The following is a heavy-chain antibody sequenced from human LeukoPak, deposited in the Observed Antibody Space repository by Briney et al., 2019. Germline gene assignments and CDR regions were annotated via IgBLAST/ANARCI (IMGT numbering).Heavy chain of an antibody. V-gene: IGHV4-38-2*01. CDR3: ARGGGGYSYGYLDY. CDR2: IYHSGST. CDR1: GYSISSGYY. J-gene: IGHJ4*02. Sequence: SKTLSLTCAVSGYSISSGYYWGWIRQPPGKGLEWIGSIYHSGSTYYNPSLKSRVTISVDTSKNQFSLKLSSVTAADTAVYYCARGGGGYSYGYLDYWGQGTLVTVSS. D-gene: IGHD5-18*01.